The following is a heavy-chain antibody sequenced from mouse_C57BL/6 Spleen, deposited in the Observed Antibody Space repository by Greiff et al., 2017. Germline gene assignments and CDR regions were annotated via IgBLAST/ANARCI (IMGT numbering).Heavy chain of an antibody. CDR1: GFTFSSYG. V-gene: IGHV5-6*01. CDR2: ISSGGSYT. J-gene: IGHJ4*01. Sequence: EVMLVESGGDLVKPGGSLKLSCAASGFTFSSYGMSWVRQTPDKRLEWVATISSGGSYTYYPDSVKGRFTITRDNAKNTLYLKMSSLKSEDTAIYYCARQALIDAMDDWGKGTSVTVSS. CDR3: ARQALIDAMDD.